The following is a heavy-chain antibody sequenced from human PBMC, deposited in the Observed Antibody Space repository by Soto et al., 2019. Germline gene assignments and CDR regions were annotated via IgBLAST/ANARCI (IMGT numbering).Heavy chain of an antibody. CDR1: GYTFTSYA. J-gene: IGHJ5*02. V-gene: IGHV1-3*01. CDR3: ARNYGSGSYYNNWFDP. Sequence: QVQLVQSGAEVKKPGASVKVSCKASGYTFTSYAIHWVRQAPGQRLEWMGWINAGNGNTKYSQKFQGRVTITRDTSASTAYMELSSLRSEDTAVYYCARNYGSGSYYNNWFDPWGQGTLVTVSS. CDR2: INAGNGNT. D-gene: IGHD3-10*01.